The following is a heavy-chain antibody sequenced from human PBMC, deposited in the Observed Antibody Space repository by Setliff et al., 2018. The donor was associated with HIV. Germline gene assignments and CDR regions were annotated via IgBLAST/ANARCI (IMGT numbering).Heavy chain of an antibody. J-gene: IGHJ6*02. CDR3: ARIFGDQGYYYGMDV. CDR2: IYHSGST. CDR1: GGSISSSAYY. D-gene: IGHD3-3*01. Sequence: LSETLSLTCTVSGGSISSSAYYWGWIRHPPGKGLEWIGSIYHSGSTYYNPSLKSRVTISVDTSKNQFSLKLSSVIAADTAVYYCARIFGDQGYYYGMDVWGQGTTVTVSS. V-gene: IGHV4-39*07.